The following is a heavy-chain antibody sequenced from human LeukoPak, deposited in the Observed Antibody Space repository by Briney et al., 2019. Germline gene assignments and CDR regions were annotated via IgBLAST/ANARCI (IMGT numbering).Heavy chain of an antibody. J-gene: IGHJ4*02. D-gene: IGHD6-13*01. CDR3: TTGIAGVSAVWGY. Sequence: GGSLRLSCAASGFTFSSFAMSWVRQAPGEGLEWVSAMSGSGGMTYSADSVKGRFTISRDNSKDTLYLQMNSLRAEDTAIYYCTTGIAGVSAVWGYWGQGTLVTVSS. CDR1: GFTFSSFA. CDR2: MSGSGGMT. V-gene: IGHV3-23*01.